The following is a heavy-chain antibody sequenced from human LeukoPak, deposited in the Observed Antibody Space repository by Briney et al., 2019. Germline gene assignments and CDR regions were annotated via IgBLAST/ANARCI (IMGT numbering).Heavy chain of an antibody. J-gene: IGHJ1*01. V-gene: IGHV3-7*01. Sequence: GGSLRLTCSSSGFIFGSHRMSWVRQAPGKGLEWVANIGQDGSGTFYADSLRGRFTISRDNANNLLFLQMNNLRVEDTAVYYCVGGNEAYWGQGTLVAVSS. CDR2: IGQDGSGT. CDR1: GFIFGSHR. CDR3: VGGNEAY.